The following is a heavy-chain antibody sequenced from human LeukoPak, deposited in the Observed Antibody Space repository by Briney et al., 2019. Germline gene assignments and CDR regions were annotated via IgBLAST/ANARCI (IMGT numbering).Heavy chain of an antibody. CDR1: GYTFTSYG. Sequence: GASVKVSCKASGYTFTSYGISWVRQATGQGLEWMGWISAYNGNTNYAQKLQGRVTMTTDTSTSTAYMELRSLRSDDTAVYYCARGGLILWWSGAFDIWGQGTMVTVSS. CDR3: ARGGLILWWSGAFDI. CDR2: ISAYNGNT. J-gene: IGHJ3*02. D-gene: IGHD2-21*01. V-gene: IGHV1-18*01.